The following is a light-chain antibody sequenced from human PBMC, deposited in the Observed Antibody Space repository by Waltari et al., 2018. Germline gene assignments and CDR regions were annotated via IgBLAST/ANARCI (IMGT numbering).Light chain of an antibody. CDR1: QTIFYTSNNKNH. CDR2: WAS. J-gene: IGKJ3*01. CDR3: QQYYSPPFT. Sequence: ENVMNQASGPPGAALGGGATINRQVNQTIFYTSNNKNHLAWFQHKRGQPPRLLIYWASTRQSGVPERFSGSGSETDFNLTISSLQAEDVAVYFCQQYYSPPFTFGPGTTVDV. V-gene: IGKV4-1*01.